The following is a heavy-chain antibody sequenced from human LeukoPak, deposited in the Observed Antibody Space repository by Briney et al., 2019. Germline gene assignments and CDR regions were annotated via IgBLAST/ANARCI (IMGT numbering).Heavy chain of an antibody. CDR1: GFTFRSYA. J-gene: IGHJ4*02. D-gene: IGHD1-26*01. Sequence: GGTLRLSCAASGFTFRSYAMSWVRQAPGKGLEWVSAISGSGGSTYYADSVKGRFTISRDNSKNTLYLQMNSLRAEDTAVYYCATLIVGATVSFDYWGQGTLVTVSS. CDR3: ATLIVGATVSFDY. V-gene: IGHV3-23*01. CDR2: ISGSGGST.